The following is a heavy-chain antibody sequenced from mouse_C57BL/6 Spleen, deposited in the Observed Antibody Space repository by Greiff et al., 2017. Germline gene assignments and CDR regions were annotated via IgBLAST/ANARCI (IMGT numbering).Heavy chain of an antibody. J-gene: IGHJ3*01. D-gene: IGHD2-4*01. CDR1: GYTFTSYW. V-gene: IGHV1-52*01. Sequence: QVQLQQSGAELVRPGSSVKLSCKASGYTFTSYWMHWVKQRPIQGLEWIGNIDPSDSETHYNQKFKDKATLTVDKSSSTAYMQLSSLTSEDSAVYYCARNDYDAAYWGQGTLVTVSA. CDR2: IDPSDSET. CDR3: ARNDYDAAY.